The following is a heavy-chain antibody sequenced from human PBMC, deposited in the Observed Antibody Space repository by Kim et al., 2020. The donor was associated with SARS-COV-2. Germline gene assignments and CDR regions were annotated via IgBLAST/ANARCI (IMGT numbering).Heavy chain of an antibody. CDR1: GFTFSNAW. CDR2: IKSKTDGGTT. D-gene: IGHD3-22*01. V-gene: IGHV3-15*01. CDR3: TTDLIGPYYYDSSD. J-gene: IGHJ4*02. Sequence: GGSLRLSCAASGFTFSNAWMSWVRQAPGKGLEWVGRIKSKTDGGTTDYAAPVKGRFTISRDDSKNTLYLQMNSLKTEDTAVYYCTTDLIGPYYYDSSDWGQGTLVTVSS.